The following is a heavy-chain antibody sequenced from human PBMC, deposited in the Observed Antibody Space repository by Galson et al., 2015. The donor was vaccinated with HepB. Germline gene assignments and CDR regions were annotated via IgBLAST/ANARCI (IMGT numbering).Heavy chain of an antibody. V-gene: IGHV3-23*01. CDR1: GFTFSSYA. CDR2: ISGSGGNT. J-gene: IGHJ1*01. Sequence: SLRLSCAASGFTFSSYAMSWVRQAPGKGLEWVSAISGSGGNTYYADSVKGRFTISRDNSKNSLYLQVNSLSAEDTAIYYCAKDGQWLVTNYFQHWGQGTLVTVSS. CDR3: AKDGQWLVTNYFQH. D-gene: IGHD6-19*01.